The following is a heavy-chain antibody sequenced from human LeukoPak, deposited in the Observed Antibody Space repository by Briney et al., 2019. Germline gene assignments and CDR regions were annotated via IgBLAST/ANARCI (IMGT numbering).Heavy chain of an antibody. CDR3: VKERSPFDAFDI. Sequence: GGSLRLSCAASGFTFSNYGMHWVRQAPGKGLEWVAVIWSDGINRYYADSVKGRFTFSRDNSKNTLSLQVNSLRAEDTALYYCVKERSPFDAFDIWGQGTMVTVSS. V-gene: IGHV3-33*06. CDR2: IWSDGINR. CDR1: GFTFSNYG. J-gene: IGHJ3*02.